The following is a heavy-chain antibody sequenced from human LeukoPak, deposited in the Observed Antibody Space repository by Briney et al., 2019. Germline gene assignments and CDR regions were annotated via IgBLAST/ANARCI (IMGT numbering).Heavy chain of an antibody. CDR1: GFTFSSYS. CDR2: ISSSSSYI. D-gene: IGHD4-17*01. CDR3: ARDYGDYYFDY. V-gene: IGHV3-21*01. Sequence: GGSLRLSCAASGFTFSSYSMNWVRQAPGKGLEWVSSISSSSSYIYYADSVKGRFTISGDNAKNSLYLQMNSLRAEDTAVYYCARDYGDYYFDYWGQGTLVTVSS. J-gene: IGHJ4*02.